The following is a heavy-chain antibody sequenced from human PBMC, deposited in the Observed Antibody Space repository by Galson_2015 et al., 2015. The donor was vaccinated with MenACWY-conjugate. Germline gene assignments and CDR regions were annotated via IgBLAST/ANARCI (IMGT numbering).Heavy chain of an antibody. CDR1: GFTVNTNY. CDR3: ARAGSENCPTNNCLSLGAKFSYYYFMDV. D-gene: IGHD1-1*01. V-gene: IGHV3-53*01. Sequence: SLRLSCAASGFTVNTNYMTWVRQAPGKGLEWVSIIYSGGSTYYPDSVRGRFTISRDNSKNTLYLQMDSLRADDTAVYYCARAGSENCPTNNCLSLGAKFSYYYFMDVWSKGTTVAVSS. CDR2: IYSGGST. J-gene: IGHJ6*03.